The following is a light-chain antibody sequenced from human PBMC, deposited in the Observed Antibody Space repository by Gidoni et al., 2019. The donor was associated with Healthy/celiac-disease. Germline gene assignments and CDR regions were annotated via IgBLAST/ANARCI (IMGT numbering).Light chain of an antibody. CDR1: SSNIGSNY. Sequence: QSVLTQPPSASGTPGQGVTIPCSGSSSNIGSNYVYWYQQLPGTAPKLPIYRNNQRPSGVPDRFSGSKSGTSASLAISGLRSEDEADYYCAAWDDSLSGLVFGGGTKLTVL. J-gene: IGLJ2*01. CDR3: AAWDDSLSGLV. V-gene: IGLV1-47*01. CDR2: RNN.